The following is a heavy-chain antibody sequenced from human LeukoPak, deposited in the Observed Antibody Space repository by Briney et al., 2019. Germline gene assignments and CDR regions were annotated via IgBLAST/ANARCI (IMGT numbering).Heavy chain of an antibody. D-gene: IGHD6-13*01. V-gene: IGHV1-8*01. Sequence: ASVKVSCKASGYTFTSYDINWVRQATGQGLEWMGWMNPNSGNTGYAQKFQGRVTMTRNTSISTAYMELSSLRSEDTAVYYCARDRGYSSSYYYYMDVWGKGTTVTVSS. CDR1: GYTFTSYD. CDR2: MNPNSGNT. J-gene: IGHJ6*03. CDR3: ARDRGYSSSYYYYMDV.